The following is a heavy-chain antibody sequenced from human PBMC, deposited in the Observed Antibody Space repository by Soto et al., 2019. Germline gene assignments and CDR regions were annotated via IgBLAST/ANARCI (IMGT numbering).Heavy chain of an antibody. Sequence: ASVKVSCKTSGYTFTDYGINWVRQAPGQGLEWMGWINPNSGGTNYAQKFQGRVTMTRDTSISTAYMELSRLRSDDTAVYYCARDWAPVLMIFRGVDDPNWFDPWGQGTLVTVSS. V-gene: IGHV1-2*02. D-gene: IGHD3-10*01. CDR1: GYTFTDYG. CDR2: INPNSGGT. CDR3: ARDWAPVLMIFRGVDDPNWFDP. J-gene: IGHJ5*02.